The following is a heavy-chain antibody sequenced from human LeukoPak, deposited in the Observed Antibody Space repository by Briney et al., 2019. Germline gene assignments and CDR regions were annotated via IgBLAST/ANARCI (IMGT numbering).Heavy chain of an antibody. J-gene: IGHJ6*02. CDR3: TTARSYYGMDV. Sequence: PGGSLRLSCAASGFTFTNAWMSWVRQAPGKGLEWVGRIKGTADGGTAGHAAPVKDRFTISRDDSKNTLFLQMNSLKTEDTAVYYCTTARSYYGMDVWGQGTTVTVSS. CDR2: IKGTADGGTA. V-gene: IGHV3-15*01. CDR1: GFTFTNAW.